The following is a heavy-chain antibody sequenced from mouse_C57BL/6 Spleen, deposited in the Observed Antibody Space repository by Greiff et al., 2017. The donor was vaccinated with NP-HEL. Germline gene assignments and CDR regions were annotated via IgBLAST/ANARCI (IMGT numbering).Heavy chain of an antibody. V-gene: IGHV1-82*01. J-gene: IGHJ4*01. Sequence: QVQLQQSGPELVKPGASVKISCKASGYAFSSSWMNWVQQRPGKGLEWIGRIYPGDGDTNYNGQFKGKATLTADKSSSTAYMQLSSLTSEDSAVYFCAMDYDGYPYVDYYAMDYWGQGTSVTVSS. D-gene: IGHD2-3*01. CDR3: AMDYDGYPYVDYYAMDY. CDR1: GYAFSSSW. CDR2: IYPGDGDT.